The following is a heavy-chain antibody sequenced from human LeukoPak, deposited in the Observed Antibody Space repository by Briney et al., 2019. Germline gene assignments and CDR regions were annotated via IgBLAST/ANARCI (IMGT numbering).Heavy chain of an antibody. CDR2: IHQSGST. Sequence: SETLSLTCAIYGGSFGTHSWTWIRQPPGKGLGWVGEIHQSGSTNYNPSLRSRVIISVDTSKNQFSVRLRSVTAADTAMYFCTRGNMSPGSFHGMDVWGQGTMVT. CDR1: GGSFGTHS. V-gene: IGHV4-34*01. D-gene: IGHD2-21*01. J-gene: IGHJ6*02. CDR3: TRGNMSPGSFHGMDV.